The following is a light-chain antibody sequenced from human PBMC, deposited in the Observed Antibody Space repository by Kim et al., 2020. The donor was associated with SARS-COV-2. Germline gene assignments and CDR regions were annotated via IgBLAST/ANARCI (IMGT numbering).Light chain of an antibody. V-gene: IGLV1-47*01. CDR1: SSNIGSNY. CDR3: AAWDDSLSAVV. Sequence: ELTQPPSASGTPGQRVTISCSGSSSNIGSNYVYWYQQLPGTAPKLLIYRNNQRPSGVPDRFSGSKSGTSASLAISGLRSEDEADYYCAAWDDSLSAVVFGGGTQLTVL. J-gene: IGLJ2*01. CDR2: RNN.